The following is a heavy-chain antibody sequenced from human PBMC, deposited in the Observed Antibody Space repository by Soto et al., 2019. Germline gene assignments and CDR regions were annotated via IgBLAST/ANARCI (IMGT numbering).Heavy chain of an antibody. J-gene: IGHJ4*02. CDR3: ATNYYDGSGHYFIFEH. CDR2: IIPIGGTP. Sequence: QVQLVQSGAEVKKPGPSVKVSCKASGRTFNNYAISWVRQAPGIGFEWLGVIIPIGGTPEHAQKFQGRVTISADESTNTAYMELSSLRSEDTAVYYCATNYYDGSGHYFIFEHWGQGTLVTVSS. V-gene: IGHV1-69*01. D-gene: IGHD3-22*01. CDR1: GRTFNNYA.